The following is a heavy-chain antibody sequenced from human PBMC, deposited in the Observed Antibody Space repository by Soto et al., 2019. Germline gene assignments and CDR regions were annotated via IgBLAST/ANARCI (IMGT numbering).Heavy chain of an antibody. CDR3: ARSLFPTITPTDYYYYYMDV. V-gene: IGHV1-69*02. CDR1: GGTFSSYS. D-gene: IGHD4-4*01. Sequence: QVQLVQSGAEVKKPGSSVKVSCKASGGTFSSYSINWVRQAPGQGLEWMGRIIPILGIANYAQTFQGRVTITADKFTNTAYMELSILRSEDTAVYYCARSLFPTITPTDYYYYYMDVWGIGTTVIVSS. CDR2: IIPILGIA. J-gene: IGHJ6*03.